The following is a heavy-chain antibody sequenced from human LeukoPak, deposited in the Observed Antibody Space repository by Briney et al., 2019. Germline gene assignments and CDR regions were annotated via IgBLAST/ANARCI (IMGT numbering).Heavy chain of an antibody. CDR1: GFTFDNFA. CDR2: ITCNSRVK. CDR3: ARAPRGRDGYNPYYFDY. Sequence: GGSLRLSCAASGFTFDNFAMHWVRQAPGKGLEWVSGITCNSRVKTYTPSVKGRFTISRDNSKNTLYLQMNSLRAEDTAVYYCARAPRGRDGYNPYYFDYWGQGTLVTFSS. J-gene: IGHJ4*02. V-gene: IGHV3-9*01. D-gene: IGHD5-24*01.